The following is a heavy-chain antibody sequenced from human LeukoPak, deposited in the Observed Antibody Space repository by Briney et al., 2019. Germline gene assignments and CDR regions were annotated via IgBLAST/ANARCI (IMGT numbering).Heavy chain of an antibody. CDR3: ARDRYSYGYALDC. J-gene: IGHJ4*02. D-gene: IGHD5-18*01. CDR1: GFTVSNNY. Sequence: GGSLRLSCPASGFTVSNNYMSWVRQAPGKGLEWVSVIYSGGSTYHADSVKGRFIISRDNSKNTLNLQMNGLRVEDSAVYYCARDRYSYGYALDCWGQGTLVTVSS. CDR2: IYSGGST. V-gene: IGHV3-66*02.